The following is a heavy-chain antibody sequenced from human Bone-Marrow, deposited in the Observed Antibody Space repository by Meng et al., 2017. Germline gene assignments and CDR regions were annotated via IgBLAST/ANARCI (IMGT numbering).Heavy chain of an antibody. CDR3: ARRFVSGPGGSRRSSGWFNYALYYGMDV. V-gene: IGHV1-3*01. Sequence: ASVKVSCKASGYTFTSYAMHWVRQAPGQRLEGMGWINAGNGNTKYSQKFQGRVTITADKSTSTAYMELSSLRSEDTAVYYCARRFVSGPGGSRRSSGWFNYALYYGMDVWGQGTTVTVSS. CDR1: GYTFTSYA. CDR2: INAGNGNT. J-gene: IGHJ6*02. D-gene: IGHD6-19*01.